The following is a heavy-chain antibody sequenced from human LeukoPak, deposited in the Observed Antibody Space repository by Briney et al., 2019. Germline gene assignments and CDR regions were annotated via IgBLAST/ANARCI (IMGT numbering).Heavy chain of an antibody. CDR3: ARLLMGCSGGSCYSSWFDP. CDR2: IYYSGST. D-gene: IGHD2-15*01. V-gene: IGHV4-59*08. Sequence: SETLSLTCTVSGGSISSYYWSWIRQPPGKGLEWIGYIYYSGSTNYNPSLKSRVTISVDTSKNQFSLKLSSVTAADTAVYYWARLLMGCSGGSCYSSWFDPWGQGTLVTVSS. CDR1: GGSISSYY. J-gene: IGHJ5*02.